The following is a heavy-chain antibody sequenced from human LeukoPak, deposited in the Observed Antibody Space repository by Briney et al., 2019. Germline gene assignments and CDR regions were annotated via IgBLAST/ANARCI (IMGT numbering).Heavy chain of an antibody. CDR3: ARFPNTAMVMGLEYYYYGMDV. J-gene: IGHJ6*02. CDR2: INPSGGST. V-gene: IGHV1-46*01. D-gene: IGHD5-18*01. Sequence: GASVNVSCKASGYTFTSYYMHWVRQAPGQGLEWMGIINPSGGSTSYAQKFQGRVTMTRDTSTSTVSMELSSLRSEDTAVYYCARFPNTAMVMGLEYYYYGMDVWGQGTTVTVSS. CDR1: GYTFTSYY.